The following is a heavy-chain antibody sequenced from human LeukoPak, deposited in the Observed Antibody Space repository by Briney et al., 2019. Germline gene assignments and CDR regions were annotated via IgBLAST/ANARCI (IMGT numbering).Heavy chain of an antibody. Sequence: SQTLSLTCTVSGGSISSGDYYWSWIRQPTGKRLEWIGYIYYSGSTYYNPSLKSRVTISVDTSKNQFSLKLSSVTAADTAVYYCAREGIVVVPAAMNWGQGTLVTVSS. CDR2: IYYSGST. D-gene: IGHD2-2*01. V-gene: IGHV4-30-4*08. J-gene: IGHJ4*02. CDR1: GGSISSGDYY. CDR3: AREGIVVVPAAMN.